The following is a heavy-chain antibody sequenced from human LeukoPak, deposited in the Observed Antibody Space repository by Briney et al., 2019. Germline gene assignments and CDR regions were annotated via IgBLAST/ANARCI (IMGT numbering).Heavy chain of an antibody. CDR1: GGSFTGYY. Sequence: PSGTLSLTCAVYGGSFTGYYWTWIRQPPGKGLGWIGEINHSGSTHYNPSLKSRVTISVDTSKNQFSLKVSSVTAADTAVYYCARVGCSSSSCNVSYYYHYYYMDVWGKGTTVTVSS. J-gene: IGHJ6*03. CDR2: INHSGST. CDR3: ARVGCSSSSCNVSYYYHYYYMDV. V-gene: IGHV4-34*01. D-gene: IGHD2-2*01.